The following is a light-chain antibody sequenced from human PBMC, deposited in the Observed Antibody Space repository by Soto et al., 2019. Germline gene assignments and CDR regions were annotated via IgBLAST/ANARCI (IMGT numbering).Light chain of an antibody. V-gene: IGLV2-14*01. Sequence: QSVLTQPASVSGSPGQSITISCTGTSSDVGGYNYVSWYQQHPGKAPKLMIYDVSNRPSGVSNRFSGSKSGNTASLTISGLQAEDEADYYCSSYTSSSPLCVFGPGPKVTVL. CDR1: SSDVGGYNY. CDR2: DVS. CDR3: SSYTSSSPLCV. J-gene: IGLJ1*01.